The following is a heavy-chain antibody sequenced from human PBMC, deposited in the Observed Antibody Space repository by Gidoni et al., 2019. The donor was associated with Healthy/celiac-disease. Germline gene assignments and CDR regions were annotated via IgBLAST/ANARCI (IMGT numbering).Heavy chain of an antibody. J-gene: IGHJ3*02. V-gene: IGHV4-34*01. D-gene: IGHD4-17*01. CDR3: ARADDYGGNAGAFDI. CDR2: INHSGST. Sequence: EWIGEINHSGSTNYNPSLKSRATITVDTHKNQYSLKLSLGTAADTAVYYCARADDYGGNAGAFDIWGQGTMVTVSS.